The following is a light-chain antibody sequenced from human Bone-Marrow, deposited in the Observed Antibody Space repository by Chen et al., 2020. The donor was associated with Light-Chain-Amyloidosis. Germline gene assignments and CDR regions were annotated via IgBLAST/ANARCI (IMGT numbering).Light chain of an antibody. V-gene: IGLV2-14*01. CDR3: SAYTITNPLV. CDR2: EVT. J-gene: IGLJ1*01. Sequence: QSALTQPASVSGSPGQSITISCTGTSSDVGGDKHVSWYQQHPDKAPKLMIYEVTNRPSWVPDRFSGSRSDSTASLTISGLETEDEADYFGSAYTITNPLVFGGGTRLTVL. CDR1: SSDVGGDKH.